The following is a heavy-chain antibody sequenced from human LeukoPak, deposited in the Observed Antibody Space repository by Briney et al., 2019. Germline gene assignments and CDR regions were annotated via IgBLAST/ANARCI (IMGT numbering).Heavy chain of an antibody. V-gene: IGHV1-18*01. D-gene: IGHD3-22*01. Sequence: EASVKVSCKASGYTFTSYGISWVRQAPGQGLEWMGWISSYNGNTNYAQKLQGRVTMTTDTSTSTAYMELRSLRSDDTAVYYCARGHYYDSSAHPKAYGMDVWGQGTTVTVSS. J-gene: IGHJ6*02. CDR2: ISSYNGNT. CDR3: ARGHYYDSSAHPKAYGMDV. CDR1: GYTFTSYG.